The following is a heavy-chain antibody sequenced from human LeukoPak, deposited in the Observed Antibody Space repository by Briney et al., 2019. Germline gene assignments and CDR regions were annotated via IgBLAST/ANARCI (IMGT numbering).Heavy chain of an antibody. CDR2: IYSGSST. CDR1: GFTVSSNY. D-gene: IGHD3-10*01. CDR3: AKASNLYGSGSYGGWFDP. V-gene: IGHV3-53*01. J-gene: IGHJ5*02. Sequence: PGGSLRLSCVASGFTVSSNYMIWVRHAPGKGLEGVSVIYSGSSTYDGESGKGRFTISSNTSKNTLYLQMNSLRADDTAVYYCAKASNLYGSGSYGGWFDPWGQGTLVTVSS.